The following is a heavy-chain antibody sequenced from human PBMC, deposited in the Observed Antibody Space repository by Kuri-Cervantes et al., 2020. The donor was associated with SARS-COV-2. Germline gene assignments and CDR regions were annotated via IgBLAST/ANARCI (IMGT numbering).Heavy chain of an antibody. V-gene: IGHV4-30-4*08. D-gene: IGHD1-26*01. CDR3: ARGQLLPLFDY. J-gene: IGHJ4*02. CDR1: GGSISSGDYY. CDR2: IYYSGST. Sequence: SCTVSGGSISSGDYYWSWIRQPPGKGLEWIGYIYYSGSTYYNPSLKSRVTISVDTSKNQFSLKLSSVTAADTAVYYCARGQLLPLFDYWGQGTLVTVSS.